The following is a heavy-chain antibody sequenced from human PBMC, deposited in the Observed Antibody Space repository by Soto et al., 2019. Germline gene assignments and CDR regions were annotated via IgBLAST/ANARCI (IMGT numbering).Heavy chain of an antibody. CDR2: ISAYNGNT. CDR1: GYTFTSYG. J-gene: IGHJ5*02. CDR3: ANVYSSSWYWFDP. D-gene: IGHD6-13*01. V-gene: IGHV1-18*01. Sequence: ASVKVSCKASGYTFTSYGISWVRQASGQGLEWMGWISAYNGNTNHAQKLQGRVTMTTDTSTSTAYMELRSLRSDDTAVYYCANVYSSSWYWFDPWGQGTLVTVSS.